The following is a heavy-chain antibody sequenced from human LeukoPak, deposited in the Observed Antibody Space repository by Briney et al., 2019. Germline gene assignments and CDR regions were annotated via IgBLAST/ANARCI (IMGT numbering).Heavy chain of an antibody. CDR3: ARRSAAIGAFDI. D-gene: IGHD1-26*01. V-gene: IGHV3-74*01. CDR1: ESAFSSYW. CDR2: IKSDGSST. Sequence: GGSLRLSCVASESAFSSYWMHWVRQAPGKGLVWVSRIKSDGSSTNYADSVKGRFTISRDNAKNTLYLQLNSLRAEDTAVYFCARRSAAIGAFDIWGQGTMVTVSS. J-gene: IGHJ3*02.